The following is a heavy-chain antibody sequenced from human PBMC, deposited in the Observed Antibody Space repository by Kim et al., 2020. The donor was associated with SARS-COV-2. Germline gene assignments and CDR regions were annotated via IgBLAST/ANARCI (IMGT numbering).Heavy chain of an antibody. D-gene: IGHD3-9*01. J-gene: IGHJ3*02. CDR3: ARGGGYFDWLLGRGHAFDI. CDR1: GYTFTSYD. Sequence: ASVKVSCKASGYTFTSYDINWVRQATGQGLEWMGWMNPNSGNTGYAQKFQGRVTMTRNTSISTAYMELSSLRSEDTAVYYCARGGGYFDWLLGRGHAFDIWGQGTMVTVSS. CDR2: MNPNSGNT. V-gene: IGHV1-8*01.